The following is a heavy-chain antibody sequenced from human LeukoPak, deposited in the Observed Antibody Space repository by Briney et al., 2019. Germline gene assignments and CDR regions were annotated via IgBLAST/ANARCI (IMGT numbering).Heavy chain of an antibody. J-gene: IGHJ4*02. CDR1: GFTFSSYA. Sequence: GGSLRLSCAASGFTFSSYAMSWVRQAPGKGLEWVSAISGSGGSTYYADSVKGRFTISRDNSKNTPYLQMNSLRAEDTAVYYCAKAFYYYDSSGYYGPFDYWGQGTLVTVSS. CDR2: ISGSGGST. D-gene: IGHD3-22*01. V-gene: IGHV3-23*01. CDR3: AKAFYYYDSSGYYGPFDY.